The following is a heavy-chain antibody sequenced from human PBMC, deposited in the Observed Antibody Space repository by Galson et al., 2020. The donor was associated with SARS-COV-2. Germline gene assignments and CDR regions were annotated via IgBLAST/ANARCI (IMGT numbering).Heavy chain of an antibody. CDR2: ISSGSSSSTR. CDR3: AREESIGQDWFDP. D-gene: IGHD3-22*01. V-gene: IGHV3-48*02. J-gene: IGHJ5*02. Sequence: GESLKISCAASGFTFSSYNMNWVRQVPGKGLEWVSYISSGSSSSTRYYADSVKGRFTISRDNAKNSLYLQMNSLRDEDTAVYYCAREESIGQDWFDPWGQGTLVTVSS. CDR1: GFTFSSYN.